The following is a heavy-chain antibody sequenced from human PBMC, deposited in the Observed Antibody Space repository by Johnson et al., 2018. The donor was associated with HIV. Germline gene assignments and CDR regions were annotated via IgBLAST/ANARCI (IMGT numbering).Heavy chain of an antibody. CDR3: GKDLLLDRSGYYSRLDAFDI. V-gene: IGHV3-30*02. CDR1: GFTFSSFG. Sequence: QVQLVESGGGVVQPGGSLRLSCTASGFTFSSFGMHWVRQAPGKGLEWVAFIRFDGSNTYNADSVKGRFTISRDNSKNTLYLQMNSLRVEDTAVYYCGKDLLLDRSGYYSRLDAFDIWGQGTMVTVSS. D-gene: IGHD3-22*01. J-gene: IGHJ3*02. CDR2: IRFDGSNT.